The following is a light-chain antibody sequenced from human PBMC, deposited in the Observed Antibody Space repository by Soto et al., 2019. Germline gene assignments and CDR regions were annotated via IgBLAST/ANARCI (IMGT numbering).Light chain of an antibody. J-gene: IGLJ1*01. CDR1: SSDVSIYNY. CDR2: QVT. CDR3: SSYTSSTNYV. V-gene: IGLV2-14*01. Sequence: QSVLTQPASVSGSPGQSITISCTGTSSDVSIYNYVSWYQHHPGKAPKLMIYQVTNRPSGVSTRFSGSKSGNTASLTISGLQAEDEADYYCSSYTSSTNYVFGTGTKLTVL.